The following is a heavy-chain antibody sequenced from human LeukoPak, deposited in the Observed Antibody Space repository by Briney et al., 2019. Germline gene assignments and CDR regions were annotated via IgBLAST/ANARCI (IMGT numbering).Heavy chain of an antibody. J-gene: IGHJ4*02. V-gene: IGHV3-48*03. CDR3: ARVTWDSSGYPSPDY. Sequence: HTGESLRLSCAASGFTFSSYEMNWVRQAPGKGLEWVSYISSSSITIYYADSVKGRFTITRDNAKNSLYLQMNSLRAEDTAVYYCARVTWDSSGYPSPDYWGQGTLVTVSS. D-gene: IGHD3-22*01. CDR2: ISSSSITI. CDR1: GFTFSSYE.